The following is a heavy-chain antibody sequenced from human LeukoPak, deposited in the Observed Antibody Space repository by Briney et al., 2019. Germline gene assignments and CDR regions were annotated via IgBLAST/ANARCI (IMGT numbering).Heavy chain of an antibody. D-gene: IGHD2-2*01. V-gene: IGHV4-30-4*01. Sequence: SETLSLTCTVSGDSITSANYFWSWIRQPPGEDLEWIGYMPYNGGASYYPSLKSRATISLDTSKNEFSLRLSSVTAPDTATYYCAREVNVPAGSDGFDIWGQGTMVTVSP. CDR1: GDSITSANYF. CDR3: AREVNVPAGSDGFDI. CDR2: MPYNGGA. J-gene: IGHJ3*02.